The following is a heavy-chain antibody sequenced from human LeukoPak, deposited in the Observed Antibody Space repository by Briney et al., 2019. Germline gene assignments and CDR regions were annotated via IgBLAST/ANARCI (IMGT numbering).Heavy chain of an antibody. CDR3: ARSFLSIAAAATDY. CDR1: GFTFSSYS. Sequence: GGSLRLSCAASGFTFSSYSMNWVRQAPGKGLDWVSSISSISSYIYYADSVKGRFTISRDNAQNSLYLQMNSLRAEDTAVYYCARSFLSIAAAATDYWGQGTLVTVSS. J-gene: IGHJ4*02. CDR2: ISSISSYI. D-gene: IGHD6-13*01. V-gene: IGHV3-21*01.